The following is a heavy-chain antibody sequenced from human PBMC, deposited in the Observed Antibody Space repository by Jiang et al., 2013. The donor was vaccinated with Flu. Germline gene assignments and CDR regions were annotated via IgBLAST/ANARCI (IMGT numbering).Heavy chain of an antibody. J-gene: IGHJ4*02. V-gene: IGHV4-39*01. CDR2: IDYSGST. D-gene: IGHD4-17*01. CDR1: GDSISSSSYY. CDR3: ARHGTTKWGY. Sequence: TLSLTCTVSGDSISSSSYYWGWIRQPPGKGLEWIGSIDYSGSTYYNPSLKSRVTISVDTSKNQFSLKLSSVTAADTAVYFCARHGTTKWGYWGQGTLVTVSS.